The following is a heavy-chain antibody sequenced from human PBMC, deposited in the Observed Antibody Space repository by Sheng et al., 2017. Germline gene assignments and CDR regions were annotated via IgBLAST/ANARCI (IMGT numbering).Heavy chain of an antibody. V-gene: IGHV1-18*01. J-gene: IGHJ5*02. Sequence: QVQLVQSGAEVKKPGASVKVSCKASGYTFTSYGISWVRQAPGQGLEWMGWISAYNGNTNYAQKLQGRVTMTTDTSTSTAYMELRSLRSDDTAVYYCARVPXNYYDSSGLNWFDPWGQGTLVTVSS. CDR3: ARVPXNYYDSSGLNWFDP. D-gene: IGHD3-22*01. CDR2: ISAYNGNT. CDR1: GYTFTSYG.